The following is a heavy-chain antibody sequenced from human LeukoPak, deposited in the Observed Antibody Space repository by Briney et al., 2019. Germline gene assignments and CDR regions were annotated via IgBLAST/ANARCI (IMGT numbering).Heavy chain of an antibody. V-gene: IGHV3-30*03. CDR2: ISYDGSNK. J-gene: IGHJ4*02. Sequence: PGGSLRLSCAASGFTFGGYGMHWVRRAPGQGLEWIAVISYDGSNKYYADSVKGRFTISRDNSKNTLYLQMNSLTAEDTAVYYCESSGSYEQFDYWGQGTLVTASS. CDR3: ESSGSYEQFDY. CDR1: GFTFGGYG. D-gene: IGHD6-19*01.